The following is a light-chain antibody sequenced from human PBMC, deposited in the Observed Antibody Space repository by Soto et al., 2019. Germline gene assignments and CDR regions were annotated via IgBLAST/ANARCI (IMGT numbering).Light chain of an antibody. CDR1: QSVSSSY. CDR2: GAS. J-gene: IGKJ1*01. V-gene: IGKV3-20*01. CDR3: QHYNSYSEA. Sequence: EIVLTQSPGTLSLSPGERATLSCRASQSVSSSYLAWYQQKPGQAPRLLIYGASSRANGIPDRFSGSGSGTEFTLTISSLQPDDFATYYCQHYNSYSEAFGQGTKVDIK.